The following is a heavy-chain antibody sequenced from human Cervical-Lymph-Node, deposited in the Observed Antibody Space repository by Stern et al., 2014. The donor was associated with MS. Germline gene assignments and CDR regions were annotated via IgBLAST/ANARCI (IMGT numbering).Heavy chain of an antibody. V-gene: IGHV4-31*03. CDR2: IYYSGST. J-gene: IGHJ5*02. CDR1: GGSISRGGYY. D-gene: IGHD4-17*01. CDR3: ARVRVTVTRNWFDP. Sequence: QVQLQESGPGLVKPSQTLSLTCTVSGGSISRGGYYWSWIRQHPGKGLEWIGYIYYSGSTYYNPSLKSRVTISVDTSKNQFSLKLSSVTAADTAVYYCARVRVTVTRNWFDPWGQGTLVTVSS.